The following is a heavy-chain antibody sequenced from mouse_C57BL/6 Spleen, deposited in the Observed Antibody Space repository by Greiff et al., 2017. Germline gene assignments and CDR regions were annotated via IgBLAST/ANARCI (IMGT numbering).Heavy chain of an antibody. CDR2: INPSNGGT. J-gene: IGHJ1*03. CDR3: ARCYYGSSLYFDV. CDR1: GYTFTSYW. Sequence: VQLQQSGTELVKPGASVKLSCKASGYTFTSYWMHWVKQRPGQGLEWIGNINPSNGGTNYNEKFKSKATLTVDKSSSTAYMQLSSLTSEDSAVYYCARCYYGSSLYFDVWGTGTTVTVSS. V-gene: IGHV1-53*01. D-gene: IGHD1-1*01.